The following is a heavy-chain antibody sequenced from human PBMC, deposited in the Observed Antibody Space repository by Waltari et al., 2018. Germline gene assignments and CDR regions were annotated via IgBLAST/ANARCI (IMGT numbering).Heavy chain of an antibody. Sequence: EVQLVESGGGLVQPGGSLRLSCSASGFHLCTYWVTWVRQAPGRGLEWVANIKQDGSAKYYVDSVRGRSTISRDNANNSLFLQINSLRDDDTAVYYCVTDVSGWYVNWGQGTSVTVSS. D-gene: IGHD6-19*01. CDR1: GFHLCTYW. J-gene: IGHJ4*02. V-gene: IGHV3-7*01. CDR3: VTDVSGWYVN. CDR2: IKQDGSAK.